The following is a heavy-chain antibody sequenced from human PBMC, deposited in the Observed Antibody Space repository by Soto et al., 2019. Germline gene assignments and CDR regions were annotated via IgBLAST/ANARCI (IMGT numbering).Heavy chain of an antibody. D-gene: IGHD4-17*01. J-gene: IGHJ4*02. CDR3: ARNYGDSL. V-gene: IGHV4-59*01. Sequence: QMQLQESGPGLVKPSETLSLTCTVSGGSINSYYWSWIRQPPGKGLESIGYIYYSGSTIYNPSLKCRVNMSIDTSKSQFSLNLSSVTAADTAVYYCARNYGDSLCGQGTLVTVSS. CDR2: IYYSGST. CDR1: GGSINSYY.